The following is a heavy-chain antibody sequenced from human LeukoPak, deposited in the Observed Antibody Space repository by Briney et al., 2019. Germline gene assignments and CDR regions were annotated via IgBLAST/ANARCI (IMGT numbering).Heavy chain of an antibody. CDR1: GGSISSYY. D-gene: IGHD3-10*01. Sequence: SETLSLTCTVSGGSISSYYWSWIRQPAGKGLEWIGRIYTSGSTNNNPSLKSRVTMPVAKTKNQISLKLRSVTSADTAVYYFACYAEFGEDWYFDLGGRSTLVTVST. CDR3: ACYAEFGEDWYFDL. V-gene: IGHV4-4*07. J-gene: IGHJ2*01. CDR2: IYTSGST.